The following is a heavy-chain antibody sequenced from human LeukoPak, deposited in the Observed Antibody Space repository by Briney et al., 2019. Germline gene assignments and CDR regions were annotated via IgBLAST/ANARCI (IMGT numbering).Heavy chain of an antibody. CDR3: AKDGLNYYGSGSRGQYYFDY. V-gene: IGHV3-30*18. D-gene: IGHD3-10*01. J-gene: IGHJ4*02. Sequence: PGGSLRLSCATSAFTFSSYAMYWVRQAPGKGLEWVAGISYDGSNEYYADSVTGRFTISRDNPQNTLYLLMNSLRAEDTAVYYCAKDGLNYYGSGSRGQYYFDYWGQGTLVTVSS. CDR2: ISYDGSNE. CDR1: AFTFSSYA.